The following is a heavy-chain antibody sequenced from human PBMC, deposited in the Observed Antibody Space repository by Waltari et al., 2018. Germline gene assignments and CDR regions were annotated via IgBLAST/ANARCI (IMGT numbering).Heavy chain of an antibody. J-gene: IGHJ4*02. D-gene: IGHD2-2*01. Sequence: QVQLQESGQGLVKPSGILSLTCAVSGDSISGNYWWSWVRQSPEKGLEWIGQVYHSGKTHYNPSLQSRVTISVDKPKNQFSLNLNSVTAADTAVYYCAGDRAIGLFFDYWGRGTLVTVSS. CDR2: VYHSGKT. CDR3: AGDRAIGLFFDY. CDR1: GDSISGNYW. V-gene: IGHV4-4*02.